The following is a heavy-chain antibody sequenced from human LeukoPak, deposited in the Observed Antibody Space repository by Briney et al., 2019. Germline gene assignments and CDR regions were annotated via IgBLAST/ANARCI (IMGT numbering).Heavy chain of an antibody. V-gene: IGHV3-23*01. CDR3: ANNMGRYYFDY. D-gene: IGHD1-26*01. Sequence: GSLRLSCSASGFTFSTYAMRCVRQAPGKGLEWVSSISVGGGGTYYTDSVKGRFTISRDNSKNTLFLQMNSLRAYDTAVYYCANNMGRYYFDYWGQGTLVTVSS. CDR2: ISVGGGGT. J-gene: IGHJ4*02. CDR1: GFTFSTYA.